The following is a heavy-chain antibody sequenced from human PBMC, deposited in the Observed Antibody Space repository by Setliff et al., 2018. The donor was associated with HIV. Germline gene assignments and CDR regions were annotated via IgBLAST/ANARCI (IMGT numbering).Heavy chain of an antibody. CDR3: ARDASTGWRTMGFDY. D-gene: IGHD6-19*01. V-gene: IGHV1-69*10. CDR1: GTTFSTYL. Sequence: SVKVSCKASGTTFSTYLFTWVRQAPGQGFEWMGGIIPILGTEKYAQKFHGRVTLTADMSTNTAYMELRSLRSDGTAVYYCARDASTGWRTMGFDYWGQGTLVTVSS. J-gene: IGHJ4*02. CDR2: IIPILGTE.